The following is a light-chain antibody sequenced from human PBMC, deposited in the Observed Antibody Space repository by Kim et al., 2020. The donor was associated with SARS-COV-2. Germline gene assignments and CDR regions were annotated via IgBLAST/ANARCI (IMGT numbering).Light chain of an antibody. CDR1: QGISTY. CDR3: QHLNNYPPT. CDR2: TAS. Sequence: IQLTQSPSSLSASLGDRVTITCRASQGISTYLAWYQQQPGKAPKLLIYTASTLQSGVPSRFSGSGSGTDFTLTISSLQPEDFATYYCQHLNNYPPTFGQGTKLEI. J-gene: IGKJ2*01. V-gene: IGKV1-9*01.